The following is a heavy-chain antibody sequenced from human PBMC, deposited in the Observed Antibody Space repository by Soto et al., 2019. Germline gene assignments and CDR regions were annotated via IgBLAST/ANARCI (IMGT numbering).Heavy chain of an antibody. CDR3: ARRPLRYFDWLLASLWFDP. CDR2: IYYSGST. D-gene: IGHD3-9*01. CDR1: GGSISSSSYY. J-gene: IGHJ5*02. V-gene: IGHV4-39*01. Sequence: SSETLSLTCTVSGGSISSSSYYWGWIRQPPGKGLEWIGSIYYSGSTYYNPSLKSRVTISVDTSKNQFSLKLSSVTAADTAVYYCARRPLRYFDWLLASLWFDPWGQGTLVTVSS.